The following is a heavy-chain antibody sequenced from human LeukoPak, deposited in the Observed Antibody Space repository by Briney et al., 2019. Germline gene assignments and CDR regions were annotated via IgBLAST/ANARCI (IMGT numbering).Heavy chain of an antibody. CDR1: GFTFSSYS. V-gene: IGHV3-7*01. CDR3: VRALGSSSADY. Sequence: PGGSLRLSCAASGFTFSSYSMNWVRQAPGKGLEWVANIKQDGSEKYYVDSVEGRFTISRDNAKNSVSLQMNSLRGEDTAVYYCVRALGSSSADYWGQGTLVTVSS. J-gene: IGHJ4*02. D-gene: IGHD6-6*01. CDR2: IKQDGSEK.